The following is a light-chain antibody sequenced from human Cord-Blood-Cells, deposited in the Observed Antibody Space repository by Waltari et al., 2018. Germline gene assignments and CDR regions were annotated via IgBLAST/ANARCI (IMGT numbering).Light chain of an antibody. CDR3: QQLNSYPWT. CDR2: AAS. J-gene: IGKJ1*01. Sequence: SVGDRVTITCRASQGISSYLAWYQQKPGKAPKLLIYAASTLQSGVPSRFSGSGSGTEFTLTISSLQPEDFATYYCQQLNSYPWTFGQGTKVEIK. CDR1: QGISSY. V-gene: IGKV1-9*01.